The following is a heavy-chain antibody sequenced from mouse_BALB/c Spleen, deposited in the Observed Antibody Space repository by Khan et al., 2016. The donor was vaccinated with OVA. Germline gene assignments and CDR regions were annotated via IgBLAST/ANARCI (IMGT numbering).Heavy chain of an antibody. Sequence: VQLKESGPELVKPGASVKISCKTSGYTFTEYTLHWVKQSHGKSLEWIGVINPKNGVTSYNQKFKGKATLIVDKSSSTAYMEFRSLTSEDSAVYYCARDAGRYWGQGTSVTVSS. CDR1: GYTFTEYT. CDR2: INPKNGVT. J-gene: IGHJ4*01. CDR3: ARDAGRY. V-gene: IGHV1-18*01. D-gene: IGHD3-3*01.